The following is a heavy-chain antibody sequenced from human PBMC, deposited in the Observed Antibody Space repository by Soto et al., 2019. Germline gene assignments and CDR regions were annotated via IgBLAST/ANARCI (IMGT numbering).Heavy chain of an antibody. CDR1: GGSIDSGDYY. J-gene: IGHJ5*02. D-gene: IGHD4-4*01. CDR2: VYYSGTT. V-gene: IGHV4-61*08. CDR3: ARDVIAPPNYLDP. Sequence: SETLSLTCTVSGGSIDSGDYYWSWIRQPPGKGLEWIGYVYYSGTTNYNPFLKSRVTLSLDKSKNQFSLKMNSVTAADTAMYYCARDVIAPPNYLDPWGQGTLVTVSS.